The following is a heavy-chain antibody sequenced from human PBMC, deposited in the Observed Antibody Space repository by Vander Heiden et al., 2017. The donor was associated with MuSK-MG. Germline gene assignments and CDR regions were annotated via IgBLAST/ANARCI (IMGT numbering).Heavy chain of an antibody. CDR3: ARAEGTTVTYFDY. D-gene: IGHD4-4*01. CDR2: INHSGST. CDR1: GGSFSGYY. Sequence: QVQLQQWGAGLLKPSETLSLTCAVYGGSFSGYYWSWIRQPPGKGLEWIGEINHSGSTNYNPSLKSRVTISVDTSKNQFSLKLSSVTAADTAVYYCARAEGTTVTYFDYWGQGTLVTVSS. J-gene: IGHJ4*02. V-gene: IGHV4-34*01.